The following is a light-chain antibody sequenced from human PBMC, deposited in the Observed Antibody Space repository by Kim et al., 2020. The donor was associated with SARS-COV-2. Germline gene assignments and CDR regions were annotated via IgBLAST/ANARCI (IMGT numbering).Light chain of an antibody. CDR1: QSVLYSANNKNY. Sequence: RANINCKSSQSVLYSANNKNYLAWYQQKPGQTPKLLIYWASTRESGVPDRFSGSGSGTDFTLTISSLQAEDVAVYYCQKYYSTQDTFGQGTKLEI. J-gene: IGKJ2*01. CDR3: QKYYSTQDT. V-gene: IGKV4-1*01. CDR2: WAS.